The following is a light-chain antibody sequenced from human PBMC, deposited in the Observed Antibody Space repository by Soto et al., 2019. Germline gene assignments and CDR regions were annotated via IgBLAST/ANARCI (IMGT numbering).Light chain of an antibody. J-gene: IGKJ5*01. CDR3: QQSYSTPHT. CDR1: QSISSW. Sequence: LTRSPSTRSAAVGDRVTITGRASQSISSWLAWYQQKPGKAPKLLIYDASTLESGVPSRFSGNQSGTEFTLTISRLQPEDFATCYCQQSYSTPHTFGPGTRLE. CDR2: DAS. V-gene: IGKV1-5*01.